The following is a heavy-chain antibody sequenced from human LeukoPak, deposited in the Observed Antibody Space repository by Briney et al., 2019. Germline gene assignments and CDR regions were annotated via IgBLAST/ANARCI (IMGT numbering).Heavy chain of an antibody. D-gene: IGHD3-9*01. J-gene: IGHJ6*02. V-gene: IGHV3-7*01. CDR1: GFSFNSDW. Sequence: GGSLRLSCAASGFSFNSDWMDWVRQAPGKGLEWVANIKHDESEKNYLDSVKGRFTISRDNAQNSLYLQMNGLRAEDTAVYYCASSSGYLHSYGMDVWSHGTTVTVSS. CDR2: IKHDESEK. CDR3: ASSSGYLHSYGMDV.